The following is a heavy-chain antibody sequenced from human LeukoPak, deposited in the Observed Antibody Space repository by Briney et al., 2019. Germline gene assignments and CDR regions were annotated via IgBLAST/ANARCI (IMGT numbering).Heavy chain of an antibody. CDR2: INPGGGNT. J-gene: IGHJ4*02. V-gene: IGHV1-46*01. D-gene: IGHD4-17*01. CDR3: ARLNDYGDYAFIFDY. CDR1: GYTFTNYY. Sequence: GASVKVSCKASGYTFTNYYMHWVRQAPGQGLEWMGLINPGGGNTNYAQNFQGRVTMTRDTSTSTVYMELSSLKASDTAMYYCARLNDYGDYAFIFDYWGQGTLVTVSS.